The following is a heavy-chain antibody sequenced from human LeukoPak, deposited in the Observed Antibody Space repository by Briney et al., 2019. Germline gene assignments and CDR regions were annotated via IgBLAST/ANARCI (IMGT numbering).Heavy chain of an antibody. CDR2: ISYDGSNK. D-gene: IGHD3-3*01. Sequence: PGGSLRLSCAASGFTFSSYAMHWVRQAPGKGLEWVAVISYDGSNKYYADSVKGRFTISRDNSKNTLYLQMNSLRAEDTAVYYCARDPRVFGVGYFDYWGQGTLVTVSS. V-gene: IGHV3-30-3*01. J-gene: IGHJ4*02. CDR1: GFTFSSYA. CDR3: ARDPRVFGVGYFDY.